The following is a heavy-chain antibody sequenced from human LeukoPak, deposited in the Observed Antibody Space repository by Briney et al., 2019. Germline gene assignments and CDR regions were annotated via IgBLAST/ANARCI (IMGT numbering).Heavy chain of an antibody. Sequence: GGSLRLSCAASGFTFSSYAMHWVRQAPGKGLEWVAVISYDGSNKYYADSVKGRFTISRDNSKNTLYLQMNSLRAEDTAVYYCAKDKPHLTTVTTRGYLVDWGQGTLVTVSS. J-gene: IGHJ4*02. CDR1: GFTFSSYA. CDR2: ISYDGSNK. D-gene: IGHD4-17*01. CDR3: AKDKPHLTTVTTRGYLVD. V-gene: IGHV3-30-3*01.